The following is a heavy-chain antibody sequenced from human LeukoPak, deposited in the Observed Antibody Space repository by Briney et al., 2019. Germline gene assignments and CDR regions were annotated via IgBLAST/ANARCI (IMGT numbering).Heavy chain of an antibody. Sequence: GGSLRLSCAAWGFTLSSNYMSWVRQAPGEGRVWGSRIKGDGSHTIYADSVKGGFTISRDNAKNTLDVQKKSVRAEDTAVYYCVRDWHHFDFPSCGQPTLVTLSS. CDR2: IKGDGSHT. CDR3: VRDWHHFDFPS. J-gene: IGHJ5*02. D-gene: IGHD3/OR15-3a*01. CDR1: GFTLSSNY. V-gene: IGHV3-74*01.